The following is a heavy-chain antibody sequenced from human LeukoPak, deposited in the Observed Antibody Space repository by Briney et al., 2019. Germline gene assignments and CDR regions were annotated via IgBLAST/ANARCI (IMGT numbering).Heavy chain of an antibody. CDR3: ARLLWFGETYNWFDP. V-gene: IGHV4-59*12. CDR2: IFYSGST. CDR1: GGSISGYY. Sequence: PSETLSLTCSISGGSISGYYWSWIRQPPGKGLEWIGYIFYSGSTNYNPSLKSRVTMSVHTPKNQFSLKLSSVTAADTAVYYCARLLWFGETYNWFDPWGRGTLVTVSS. J-gene: IGHJ5*02. D-gene: IGHD3-10*01.